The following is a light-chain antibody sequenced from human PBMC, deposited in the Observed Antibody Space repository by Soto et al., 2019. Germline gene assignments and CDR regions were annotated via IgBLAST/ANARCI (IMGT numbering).Light chain of an antibody. J-gene: IGKJ5*01. CDR3: QQYDTLPIT. CDR1: QGIRIH. V-gene: IGKV1-33*01. CDR2: DAS. Sequence: DIQLTQSPSSLSASLGDRVTITCQASQGIRIHLNWYRQKPGKAPKLLMYDASNLETRVPSRFSGSGSGTDFTFTITSLRAEDVATYYCQQYDTLPITFGQGTRLDI.